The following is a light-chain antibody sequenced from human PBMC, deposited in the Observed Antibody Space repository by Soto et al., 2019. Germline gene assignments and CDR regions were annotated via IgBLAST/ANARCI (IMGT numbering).Light chain of an antibody. CDR1: QSISTW. CDR3: QQYNGYPHT. V-gene: IGKV1-5*03. CDR2: KAS. Sequence: DILLTQSPSTLSASVGDRVTITCRASQSISTWLAWYQQKPGKAPKLLIYKASSLRNGVPSRFSGSDSGTKFTLTNYSLQPDDFARKYSQQYNGYPHTIGQGTKLKIK. J-gene: IGKJ2*01.